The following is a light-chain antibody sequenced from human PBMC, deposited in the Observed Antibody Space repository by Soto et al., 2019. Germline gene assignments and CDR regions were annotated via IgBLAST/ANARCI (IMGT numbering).Light chain of an antibody. Sequence: EIVLTQSPATLSLSPGERATLSCRASQSVSSYLAWYQQKPGQAPRRLIYDPSNRATGIPARFSGSGSGTDFTLTISSLEPEDFAVYYCQQRSKWPLTFGGGTKVEIK. CDR1: QSVSSY. J-gene: IGKJ4*01. CDR2: DPS. V-gene: IGKV3-11*01. CDR3: QQRSKWPLT.